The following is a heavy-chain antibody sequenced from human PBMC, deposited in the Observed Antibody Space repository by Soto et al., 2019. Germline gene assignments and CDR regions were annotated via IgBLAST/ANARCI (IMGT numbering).Heavy chain of an antibody. CDR2: IWPDGTDI. J-gene: IGHJ5*02. CDR3: AKLPWEVAPS. D-gene: IGHD1-26*01. V-gene: IGHV3-74*03. Sequence: PGGSLRLSCSDSCFTFGNFWIYWVRQAPGKGLEWVSHIWPDGTDIAYADSVKGRFIISRDNPRNTVYLQMNSLEAEDTAGYYCAKLPWEVAPSWGQGTLVTVSS. CDR1: CFTFGNFW.